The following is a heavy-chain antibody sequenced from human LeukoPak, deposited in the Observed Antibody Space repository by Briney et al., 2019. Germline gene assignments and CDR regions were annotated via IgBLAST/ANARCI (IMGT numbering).Heavy chain of an antibody. Sequence: SETLSLTCSVSGGSISSYWWSWIRQPAGKGLEFIGRIYTTGRTNYNPSLKSRVSMSLDTSQNKFSLELRSVTAADTAVYFCARAGSTISSYRFDGWGQGALVTVSS. CDR3: ARAGSTISSYRFDG. D-gene: IGHD3-16*02. CDR1: GGSISSYW. V-gene: IGHV4-4*07. J-gene: IGHJ4*02. CDR2: IYTTGRT.